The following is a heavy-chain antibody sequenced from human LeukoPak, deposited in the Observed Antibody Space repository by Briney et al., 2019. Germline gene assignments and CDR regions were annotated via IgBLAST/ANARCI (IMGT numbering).Heavy chain of an antibody. J-gene: IGHJ4*02. Sequence: SGGSLRLSCEASGFALHDAWMTWVRQAPGRGLECVGRIKSKTYGGTTNYAAPLEGRFDISRDDSRNTLYLQMNSLKTEDTAVYYCHTDRQLVPLDYWGQGTLVTVSS. CDR3: HTDRQLVPLDY. CDR1: GFALHDAW. D-gene: IGHD6-6*01. CDR2: IKSKTYGGTT. V-gene: IGHV3-15*01.